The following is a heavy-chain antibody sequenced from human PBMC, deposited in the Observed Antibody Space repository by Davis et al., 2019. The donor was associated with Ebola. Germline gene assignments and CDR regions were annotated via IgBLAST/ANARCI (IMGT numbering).Heavy chain of an antibody. CDR2: INPNSGGT. CDR1: GYTFTGYY. Sequence: ASVKVSCKASGYTFTGYYMHWVRQAPGQGLEWMGWINPNSGGTNYAQKFQGWVTMTRDTSIRTAYMELSILRSEDTAVYYCARGGLRFLEWENWFDPWGQGTLVTVSS. CDR3: ARGGLRFLEWENWFDP. D-gene: IGHD3-3*01. V-gene: IGHV1-2*04. J-gene: IGHJ5*02.